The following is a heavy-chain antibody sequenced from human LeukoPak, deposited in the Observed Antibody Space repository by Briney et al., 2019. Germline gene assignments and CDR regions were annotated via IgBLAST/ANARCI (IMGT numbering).Heavy chain of an antibody. V-gene: IGHV5-51*01. CDR3: ARRACSGNSCLDY. CDR1: GFSFTTYG. Sequence: GESLKISCKGSGFSFTTYGIDWVRQTPGKGLEWMGIIYLGDSDTRYSLSFQGQVTISGDKSINTAYVHWSNLKASDTAMYYCARRACSGNSCLDYWGQGTLVTVSS. CDR2: IYLGDSDT. J-gene: IGHJ4*02. D-gene: IGHD2-15*01.